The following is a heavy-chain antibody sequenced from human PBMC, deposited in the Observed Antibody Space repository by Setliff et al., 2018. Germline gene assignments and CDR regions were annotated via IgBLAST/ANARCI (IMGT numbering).Heavy chain of an antibody. CDR3: ARVLEPNYDILTGYYYYYYYGMDV. CDR1: GGTFSSYA. D-gene: IGHD3-9*01. V-gene: IGHV1-69*13. CDR2: IILIFGTA. Sequence: ASVKVSCKASGGTFSSYAISWVRQAPGQGLEWMGGIILIFGTANYAQKFQGRVTITADESTSTAYMELSSLRSEDTAVYYCARVLEPNYDILTGYYYYYYYGMDVWGQGTTVTVSS. J-gene: IGHJ6*02.